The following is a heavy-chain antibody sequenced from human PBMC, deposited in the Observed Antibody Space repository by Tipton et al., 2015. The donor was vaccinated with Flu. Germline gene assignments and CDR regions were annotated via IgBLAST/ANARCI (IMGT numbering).Heavy chain of an antibody. J-gene: IGHJ4*02. D-gene: IGHD3-10*01. CDR2: IKPDGSGK. Sequence: GSLRLSCAASGFTFSTYWMTWVRQAPGKGLEWVANIKPDGSGKYYLDSVKGRFTISRDNAENSLYLQMNSLRAEDTAIYYCARAKGSPYYFDLWGQGTLVTVSS. CDR1: GFTFSTYW. CDR3: ARAKGSPYYFDL. V-gene: IGHV3-7*01.